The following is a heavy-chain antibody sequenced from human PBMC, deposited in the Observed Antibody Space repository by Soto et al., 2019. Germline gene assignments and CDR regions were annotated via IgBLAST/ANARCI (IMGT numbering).Heavy chain of an antibody. D-gene: IGHD5-12*01. CDR3: ANDGSHSGYDYLVDY. CDR2: ISYDGSNK. V-gene: IGHV3-30*18. J-gene: IGHJ4*02. CDR1: GFTFSSYG. Sequence: QVQLVESGGGVVQPGRSLRLSCAASGFTFSSYGMHWVRQAPGKGLEWVAVISYDGSNKYYADSVKGRFTISRDNSKNTLYLQMNSLRAEDTAVYYCANDGSHSGYDYLVDYWGQGTLVTVTS.